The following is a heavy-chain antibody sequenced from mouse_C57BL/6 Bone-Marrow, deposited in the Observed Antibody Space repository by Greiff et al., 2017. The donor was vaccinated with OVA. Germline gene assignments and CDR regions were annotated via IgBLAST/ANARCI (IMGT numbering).Heavy chain of an antibody. CDR3: ARPEGYYFDY. CDR1: GFTFSSYG. V-gene: IGHV5-6*01. J-gene: IGHJ2*01. CDR2: ISSGGSYT. Sequence: EVKLMESGGDLVKPGGSLKLSCAASGFTFSSYGMSWVRQTPDKRLEWVATISSGGSYTYYPDSVKGRFTISRDNAKNTLYLQMSSLKSEDTAMYYCARPEGYYFDYWGQGTTLTVSS.